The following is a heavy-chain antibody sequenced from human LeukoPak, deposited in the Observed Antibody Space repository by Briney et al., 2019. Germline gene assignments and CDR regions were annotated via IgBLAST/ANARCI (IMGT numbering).Heavy chain of an antibody. J-gene: IGHJ5*02. CDR2: INQSGST. Sequence: SETLSLTCGVYGESFSGDYWSWIRQPPGKGPEWIGEINQSGSTNYIPSLKSRVTISVDTSKNQFSLKLISVTAADTAVYYCARGRWLQYETWGQGTLVTVSS. CDR3: ARGRWLQYET. D-gene: IGHD5-24*01. V-gene: IGHV4-34*01. CDR1: GESFSGDY.